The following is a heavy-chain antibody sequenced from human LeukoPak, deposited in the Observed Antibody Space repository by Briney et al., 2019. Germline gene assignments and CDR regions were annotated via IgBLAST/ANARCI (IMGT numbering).Heavy chain of an antibody. J-gene: IGHJ6*02. CDR3: AREGCSGGSCFISGMDV. D-gene: IGHD2-15*01. CDR1: GGTFSSYA. CDR2: IIPIFGTA. Sequence: SVTVSCMASGGTFSSYAISWVRQAPGQGLEWMGGIIPIFGTANYAQKFQGRVTITADESTSTDYMELSSLRTEDTAVYYCAREGCSGGSCFISGMDVWGQGTTVTVSS. V-gene: IGHV1-69*13.